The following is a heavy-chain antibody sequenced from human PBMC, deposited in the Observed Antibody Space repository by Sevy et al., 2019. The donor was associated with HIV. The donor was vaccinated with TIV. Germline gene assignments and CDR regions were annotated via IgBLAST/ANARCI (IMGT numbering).Heavy chain of an antibody. V-gene: IGHV1-24*01. CDR2: FDPEDGET. CDR3: STMGILDFYFDY. D-gene: IGHD6-13*01. J-gene: IGHJ4*02. Sequence: ASVKVSCKVSGYTLTELSMHWVRQAPGKGLEWMGGFDPEDGETIYAQKFQGRVTMTEDTSTDTAYMELSSLRSEDTDVYYCSTMGILDFYFDYWGQGTLVTVSS. CDR1: GYTLTELS.